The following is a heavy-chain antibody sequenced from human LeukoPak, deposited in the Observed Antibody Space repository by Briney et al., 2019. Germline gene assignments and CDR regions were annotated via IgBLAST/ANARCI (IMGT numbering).Heavy chain of an antibody. Sequence: GASVKVSCKASGYTFSGYYIFWVRRAPGQGLEWLGWINPNSGGTNYAQEFQGRVTMTRDTSITTAYMELSRLRSDDTAVYYCARGGRYYGSGTSLDYWGQGTLVTVSS. D-gene: IGHD3-10*01. CDR2: INPNSGGT. J-gene: IGHJ4*02. CDR1: GYTFSGYY. V-gene: IGHV1-2*02. CDR3: ARGGRYYGSGTSLDY.